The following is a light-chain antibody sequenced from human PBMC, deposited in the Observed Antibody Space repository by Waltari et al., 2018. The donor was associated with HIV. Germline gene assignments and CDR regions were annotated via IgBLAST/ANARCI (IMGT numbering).Light chain of an antibody. CDR1: SSYVGGYNY. CDR3: SSYTSSSTWV. CDR2: DVS. V-gene: IGLV2-14*01. Sequence: QSALTQPASVSGSPGQSITISCTGTSSYVGGYNYVSWYQQHPGKATKLMIYDVSNRPPGVSNRFSSYTSDHTASLTISGLQAEDEADYYCSSYTSSSTWVFVGGTKLTVL. J-gene: IGLJ3*02.